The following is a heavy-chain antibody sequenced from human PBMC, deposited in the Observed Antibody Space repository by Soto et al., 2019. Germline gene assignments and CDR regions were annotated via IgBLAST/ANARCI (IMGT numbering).Heavy chain of an antibody. CDR2: ISGSGGST. J-gene: IGHJ4*02. Sequence: EVQLLESGGGLVQPGGSLRLSCAASGFTFSSYAMNWVRQAPGKGLEWVSVISGSGGSTYYADSVKGRFTISRDNSKNTLYLQMTSLRTEYTDVYDCAKRAHGQYFDDWGQRTLVTVSS. CDR1: GFTFSSYA. CDR3: AKRAHGQYFDD. V-gene: IGHV3-23*01.